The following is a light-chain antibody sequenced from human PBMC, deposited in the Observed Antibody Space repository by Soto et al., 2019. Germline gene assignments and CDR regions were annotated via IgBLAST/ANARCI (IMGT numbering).Light chain of an antibody. CDR2: KAS. Sequence: DIPMTQSPSPLSASVGDRVTIACRASQSISSWLAWYQQKPGKAPKLLIYKASSLQSGVPSRFSGSGSGTEFTLTISSLQPDDFATYYCQQYKSYSLTFGGGTKVEIK. V-gene: IGKV1-5*03. CDR1: QSISSW. J-gene: IGKJ4*01. CDR3: QQYKSYSLT.